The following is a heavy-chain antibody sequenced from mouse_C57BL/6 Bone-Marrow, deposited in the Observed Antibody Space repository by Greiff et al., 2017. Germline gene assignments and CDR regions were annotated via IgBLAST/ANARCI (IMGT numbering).Heavy chain of an antibody. CDR3: ARRGPLSFDY. Sequence: QVQLQQSGAELVRPGASVKLSCKASGYTFTSYGISWVKQRTGQGLEWIGEIYPRSGNTYYNEKFKGKGSLTADKSSSTAYMELRSLTSEDSAVYSCARRGPLSFDYWGQGTTLTVSS. J-gene: IGHJ2*01. CDR2: IYPRSGNT. D-gene: IGHD6-1*01. V-gene: IGHV1-81*01. CDR1: GYTFTSYG.